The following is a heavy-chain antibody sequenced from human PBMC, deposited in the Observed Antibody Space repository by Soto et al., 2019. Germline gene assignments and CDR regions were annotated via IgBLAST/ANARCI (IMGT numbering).Heavy chain of an antibody. V-gene: IGHV4-59*08. CDR3: AMRYGFCFAY. D-gene: IGHD5-18*01. J-gene: IGHJ4*02. Sequence: QVQLQESGPGLVKPSETLSLTCTVSGGSISSYYWSWIRQPPGKGLEWIGYIYYSGSSNHNPSLKSPVTISVDSSKDQIALKLSSVTPADTAVYYCAMRYGFCFAYWDQGTLVTFSS. CDR2: IYYSGSS. CDR1: GGSISSYY.